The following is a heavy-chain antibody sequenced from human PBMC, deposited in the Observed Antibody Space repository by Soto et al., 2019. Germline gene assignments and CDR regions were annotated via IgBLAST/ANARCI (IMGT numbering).Heavy chain of an antibody. CDR2: INPNSGGT. Sequence: GASVKVSCKASGYTFTGYYMHWVRQAPGQGLEWMGWINPNSGGTNYAQKFRGWVTMTRDTSISTAYMELSRLRSDDTAVYYCARGHRYCSSTSCPYNHYGMDVWGQGTTVTVSS. CDR3: ARGHRYCSSTSCPYNHYGMDV. J-gene: IGHJ6*02. D-gene: IGHD2-2*01. V-gene: IGHV1-2*04. CDR1: GYTFTGYY.